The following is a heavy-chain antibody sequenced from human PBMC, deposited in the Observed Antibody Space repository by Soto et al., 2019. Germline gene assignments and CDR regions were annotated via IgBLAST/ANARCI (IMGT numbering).Heavy chain of an antibody. J-gene: IGHJ4*02. V-gene: IGHV3-23*01. CDR1: GITFSNYA. Sequence: GGSLRLSCTASGITFSNYAMSWVRQAPRKGLEWVSSISTSGGRPYYADSVKGRFTISRDNSKNTLYLQMNSLRVEDRAVYYCAKDPDRYDYVWGTYRYIDHWGQGTLVTGSS. D-gene: IGHD3-16*02. CDR3: AKDPDRYDYVWGTYRYIDH. CDR2: ISTSGGRP.